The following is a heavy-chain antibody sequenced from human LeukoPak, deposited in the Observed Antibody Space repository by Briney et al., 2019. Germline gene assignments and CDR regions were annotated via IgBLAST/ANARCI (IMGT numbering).Heavy chain of an antibody. CDR1: GYTFTSYY. CDR2: INPSGGST. V-gene: IGHV1-46*01. J-gene: IGHJ4*02. CDR3: AREVSVAGTMVDY. D-gene: IGHD6-19*01. Sequence: ASVKVSCKASGYTFTSYYMHWVRQAPGQGLEWMGIINPSGGSTSYAQKFQGRVTMTRDTSTSTVYMELPRLTSDDTAVYYCAREVSVAGTMVDYWGQGTLVTVSS.